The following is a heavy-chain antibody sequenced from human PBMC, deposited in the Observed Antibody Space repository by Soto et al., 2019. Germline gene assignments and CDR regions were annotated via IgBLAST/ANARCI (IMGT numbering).Heavy chain of an antibody. CDR3: ASGGYCTNGVCYKFDY. V-gene: IGHV4-59*01. CDR2: IYYSGST. D-gene: IGHD2-8*01. Sequence: ASETLSLTCTVSGGSISSYYWSWIRQPPGKGLEWIGYIYYSGSTNYNPSLKSRVTISVDTSKNRFSLKLSSVTAADTAVYYCASGGYCTNGVCYKFDYWGQGTLVTVSS. CDR1: GGSISSYY. J-gene: IGHJ4*02.